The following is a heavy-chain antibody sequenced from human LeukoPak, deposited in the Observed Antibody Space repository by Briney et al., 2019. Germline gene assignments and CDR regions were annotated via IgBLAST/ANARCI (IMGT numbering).Heavy chain of an antibody. V-gene: IGHV3-74*01. CDR2: INSDGSST. J-gene: IGHJ4*02. CDR1: GFTFSSYW. CDR3: ARGPGGGDYVWGSYRYDY. Sequence: GGSLRLSCAASGFTFSSYWMHWVRQAPGKGLVWVSRINSDGSSTSYADSVKGRFTISRDNAKNTLYLQMNSLRAEDMAVYYCARGPGGGDYVWGSYRYDYWGQGTLVTVSS. D-gene: IGHD3-16*02.